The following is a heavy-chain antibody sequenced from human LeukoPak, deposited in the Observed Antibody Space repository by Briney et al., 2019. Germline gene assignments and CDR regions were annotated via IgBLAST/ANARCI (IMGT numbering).Heavy chain of an antibody. V-gene: IGHV1-69*02. CDR3: ARLNGSGKRPFDY. J-gene: IGHJ4*02. CDR1: GYTFTGYY. Sequence: SVKVSCKASGYTFTGYYMHWVRQAPGQGLEWMGRIIPILGIANYAQKFQGRVTITADKSTSTAYMELSSLRSEDTAVYYCARLNGSGKRPFDYWGQGTLVTVSS. CDR2: IIPILGIA. D-gene: IGHD3-10*01.